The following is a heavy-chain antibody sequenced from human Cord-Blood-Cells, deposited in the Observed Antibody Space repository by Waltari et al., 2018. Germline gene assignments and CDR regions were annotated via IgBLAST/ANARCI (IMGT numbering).Heavy chain of an antibody. CDR2: INHSGST. CDR3: AREVRGPAYYGMDV. D-gene: IGHD3-10*01. CDR1: GGSFSGYY. Sequence: QVQLQQWGAGLLKPSETLSLTCAVYGGSFSGYYWGWIRQPPGKGLEWIGEINHSGSTNYNPSLKSRVTISVDTSKNQFSLKLSSVTAADTAVYYCAREVRGPAYYGMDVWGQGTTVTVSS. J-gene: IGHJ6*02. V-gene: IGHV4-34*01.